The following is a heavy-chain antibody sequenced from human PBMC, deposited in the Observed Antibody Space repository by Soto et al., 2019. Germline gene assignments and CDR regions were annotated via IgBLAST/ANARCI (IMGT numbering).Heavy chain of an antibody. CDR1: GFTFSSYW. J-gene: IGHJ3*02. CDR2: INSDGSST. Sequence: HPGGSLRLSCAASGFTFSSYWMHWVRQAPGKGLVWVSRINSDGSSTNYADSVKGRFTISRDNAKNTLYLQMNSLRAEDTAVYYCARLPYCSGGSCYVLAYDIWGQGTMVTVSS. CDR3: ARLPYCSGGSCYVLAYDI. V-gene: IGHV3-74*01. D-gene: IGHD2-15*01.